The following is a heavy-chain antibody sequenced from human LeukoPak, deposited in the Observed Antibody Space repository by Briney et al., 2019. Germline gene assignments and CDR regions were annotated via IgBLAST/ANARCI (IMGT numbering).Heavy chain of an antibody. D-gene: IGHD3-10*01. Sequence: GGSLRLSCAATGFTFSSYAMTWVRQAPGKGLEWVSTISGSGSNTYYADAVKGRFTISRDNSKNTLYLQMHSLRAEDTAVYYCAKDLLPTSGSYYYYWGQGTLVTVSS. CDR1: GFTFSSYA. J-gene: IGHJ4*02. CDR2: ISGSGSNT. V-gene: IGHV3-23*01. CDR3: AKDLLPTSGSYYYY.